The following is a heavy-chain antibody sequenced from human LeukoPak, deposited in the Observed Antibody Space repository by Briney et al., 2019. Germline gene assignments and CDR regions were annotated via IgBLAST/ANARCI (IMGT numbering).Heavy chain of an antibody. V-gene: IGHV4-59*12. J-gene: IGHJ4*02. Sequence: SETLSPTCTVSGGSIINSYWSWIRQPPGKGLEWIGYISFGGSPNYSPSLKSRVTMSVDTSENQFSLKLSSVTAADTAVYYCARAPYSSYGDYWGQGTLVTVAS. CDR1: GGSIINSY. CDR2: ISFGGSP. CDR3: ARAPYSSYGDY. D-gene: IGHD3-22*01.